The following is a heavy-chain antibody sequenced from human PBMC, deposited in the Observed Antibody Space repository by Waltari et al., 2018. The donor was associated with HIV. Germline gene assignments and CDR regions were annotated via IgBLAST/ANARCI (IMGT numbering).Heavy chain of an antibody. Sequence: VKPSETLSLSCTVSGGFISGYYWTWIRQPPGKGLEWIGYIYDSGSTNYNPPLESRVTISPDTSKNQFSLKLSSVTAADTAVYFCARGGVVAPPSYYYGMDVWGPGTTVIVSS. J-gene: IGHJ6*02. CDR2: IYDSGST. V-gene: IGHV4-59*01. CDR1: GGFISGYY. D-gene: IGHD2-15*01. CDR3: ARGGVVAPPSYYYGMDV.